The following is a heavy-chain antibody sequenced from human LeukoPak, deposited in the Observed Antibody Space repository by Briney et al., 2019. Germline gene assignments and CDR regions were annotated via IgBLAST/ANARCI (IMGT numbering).Heavy chain of an antibody. Sequence: ASVKVSCKASGYTFTDYYINWVRQAPGQGLEWMGWMSPDSGDTGYAHKFQGRVTITRNTSITAAYMELRSLTFEDTAVYYCARVRLRNGYNWFDPWGQGTLVTVSS. D-gene: IGHD3-3*01. CDR1: GYTFTDYY. CDR2: MSPDSGDT. CDR3: ARVRLRNGYNWFDP. J-gene: IGHJ5*02. V-gene: IGHV1-8*03.